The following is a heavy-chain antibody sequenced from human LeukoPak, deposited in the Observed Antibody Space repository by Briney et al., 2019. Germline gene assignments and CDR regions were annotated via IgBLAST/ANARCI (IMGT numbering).Heavy chain of an antibody. Sequence: ASVKVSCKASGYTFTSYGISWVRQAPGQGLEWMGWISAYNGNTNYAQKLQGRVTMTTDTSTSTAYMELRSLRSDDTAVYYCARDGLYYDFWSGSNWFDPWGQGTLVTVSS. CDR1: GYTFTSYG. CDR3: ARDGLYYDFWSGSNWFDP. V-gene: IGHV1-18*01. D-gene: IGHD3-3*01. J-gene: IGHJ5*02. CDR2: ISAYNGNT.